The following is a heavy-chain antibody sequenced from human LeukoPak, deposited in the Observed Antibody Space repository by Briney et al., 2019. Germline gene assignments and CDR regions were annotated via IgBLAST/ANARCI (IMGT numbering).Heavy chain of an antibody. CDR1: GFTFTNYW. D-gene: IGHD6-6*01. Sequence: GGSLRLACAASGFTFTNYWMHWVRQAPGMGLVWVSRLPPDELGIIYADSVKGRFTVSRDNAKNTVYLQMNNLRVDDTAMYYCVGTIASRGSEYWGQGALVTVSS. CDR3: VGTIASRGSEY. J-gene: IGHJ4*02. V-gene: IGHV3-74*01. CDR2: LPPDELGI.